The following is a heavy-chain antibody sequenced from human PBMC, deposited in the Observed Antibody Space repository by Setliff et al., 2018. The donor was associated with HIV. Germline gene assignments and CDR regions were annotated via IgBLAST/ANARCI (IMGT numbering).Heavy chain of an antibody. CDR1: GGTFNSYA. J-gene: IGHJ3*01. V-gene: IGHV1-69*13. D-gene: IGHD3-10*01. Sequence: SVKVSCKASGGTFNSYAISWVRQAPGQGPEWMGGIIPIFGKANYAQKLQGRVTITADESTTTAYMELSGLRSDDAAVYFCVVGVNYYNLNPYDVWGQGTMVTVSS. CDR2: IIPIFGKA. CDR3: VVGVNYYNLNPYDV.